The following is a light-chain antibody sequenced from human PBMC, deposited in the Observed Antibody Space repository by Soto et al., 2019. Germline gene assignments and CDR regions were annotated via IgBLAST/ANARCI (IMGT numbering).Light chain of an antibody. CDR2: GVS. CDR3: SSYTSSSTLPYV. V-gene: IGLV2-14*01. Sequence: QSVLTQPASVSGSPGQSITISCTGPSSDVGGYNYVSWYQQHPGKAPKLMIYGVSNRPSGVSNRFSGSKSGNTASLTISGLQAEDEADYYCSSYTSSSTLPYVFGTGTKVTVL. J-gene: IGLJ1*01. CDR1: SSDVGGYNY.